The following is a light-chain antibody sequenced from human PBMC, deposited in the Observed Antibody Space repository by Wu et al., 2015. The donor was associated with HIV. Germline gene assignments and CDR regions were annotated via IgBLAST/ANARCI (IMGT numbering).Light chain of an antibody. Sequence: DIQMTQSPSSLSASIGDRVTITCRASQSVSRFLNWYQQKPGKAPTVLIYGASTLQSGVPSRFSASGSGTDFTLTISSLQIEDFATYYCQQNYVAPLTFGGGTRVEIK. CDR3: QQNYVAPLT. CDR1: QSVSRF. J-gene: IGKJ4*01. CDR2: GAS. V-gene: IGKV1-39*01.